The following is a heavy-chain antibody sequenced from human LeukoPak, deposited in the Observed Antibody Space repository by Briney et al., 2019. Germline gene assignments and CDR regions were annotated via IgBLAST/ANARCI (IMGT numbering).Heavy chain of an antibody. CDR1: GFMFTDYW. D-gene: IGHD1-26*01. Sequence: GGSLRLSCAGSGFMFTDYWVHWVRQPPGKGLLWVSHINGDGTDINYADSVKGRFTVSRDNAKNTVYLQMNSLRAEDTAIYYCTRTYRNTLAEYFHHWGQGTLVTVSS. CDR2: INGDGTDI. J-gene: IGHJ1*01. CDR3: TRTYRNTLAEYFHH. V-gene: IGHV3-74*01.